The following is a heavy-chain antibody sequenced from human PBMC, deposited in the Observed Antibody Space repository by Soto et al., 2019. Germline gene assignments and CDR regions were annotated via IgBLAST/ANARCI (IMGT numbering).Heavy chain of an antibody. J-gene: IGHJ6*02. V-gene: IGHV4-59*08. CDR1: HGSISSYY. CDR3: ARLHGYCISSSCHGHYAMDV. D-gene: IGHD2-2*01. CDR2: VFYTGTT. Sequence: SETLSLTCSVSHGSISSYYWTWIRQPPGKGLEWIGYVFYTGTTNYNPSLKSRVTISVDTSKNQFSLKVTSVTAADTAVYYCARLHGYCISSSCHGHYAMDVWGQGTTVTVSS.